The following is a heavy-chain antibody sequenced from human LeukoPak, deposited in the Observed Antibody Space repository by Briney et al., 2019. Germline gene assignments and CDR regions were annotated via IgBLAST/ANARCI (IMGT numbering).Heavy chain of an antibody. V-gene: IGHV4-28*01. CDR2: IYYSGST. Sequence: SETLSLTCAVSGYSISSSNWWGWIRQPPGKGLEWIGYIYYSGSTYYNPSLKSRVTMSVDTSKNQFSLKLSSVTAVDTAVYYCARITMVRGVPYFDYWGQGTLVTVSP. CDR3: ARITMVRGVPYFDY. D-gene: IGHD3-10*01. CDR1: GYSISSSNW. J-gene: IGHJ4*02.